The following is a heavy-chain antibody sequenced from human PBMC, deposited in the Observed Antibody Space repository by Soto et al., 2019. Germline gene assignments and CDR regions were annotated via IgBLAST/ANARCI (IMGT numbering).Heavy chain of an antibody. D-gene: IGHD1-26*01. Sequence: SPSFQGHVTISADKSITTAYLQWSSPKASDTAMYYCARQRGATYPPDFDYWGQGTLVTVSS. CDR3: ARQRGATYPPDFDY. V-gene: IGHV5-10-1*01. J-gene: IGHJ4*02.